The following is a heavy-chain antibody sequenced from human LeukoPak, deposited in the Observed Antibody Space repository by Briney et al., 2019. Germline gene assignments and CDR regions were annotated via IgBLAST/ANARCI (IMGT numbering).Heavy chain of an antibody. CDR3: ARDRSPYAVGNWDGFDI. CDR2: ISFDGDSK. Sequence: GGSLRLSCAASGFNFNIYAFHWVRQPPGKGLEWVGFISFDGDSKYYADSVKGRFTLSRDKSQNTLYLQMHTLRPEDTAVYYCARDRSPYAVGNWDGFDIWGPGTMVTVSS. D-gene: IGHD2-2*01. J-gene: IGHJ3*02. V-gene: IGHV3-30*04. CDR1: GFNFNIYA.